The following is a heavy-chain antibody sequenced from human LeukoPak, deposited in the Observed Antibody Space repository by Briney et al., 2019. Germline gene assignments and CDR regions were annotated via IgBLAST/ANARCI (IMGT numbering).Heavy chain of an antibody. Sequence: SETLSLTCTVSGGSISSGGYYWSWIRQPPGKGLEWIGYIYHSGSTYYNPSLKSRVTISVDRSKNQSSLKLSSVPAADTAVYYCARDSSSWNFDYWGQGTLVTVSS. CDR3: ARDSSSWNFDY. CDR2: IYHSGST. CDR1: GGSISSGGYY. J-gene: IGHJ4*02. D-gene: IGHD6-13*01. V-gene: IGHV4-30-2*01.